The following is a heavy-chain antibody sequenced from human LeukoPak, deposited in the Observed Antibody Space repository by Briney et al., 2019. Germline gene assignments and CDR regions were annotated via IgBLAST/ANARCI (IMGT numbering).Heavy chain of an antibody. CDR3: AKVPHYYYGSGSFQFDY. J-gene: IGHJ4*02. CDR2: ISWNSGSI. Sequence: GRSLRLSCAASGFTFDDYAMHWVRQAPGKGLEWVSGISWNSGSIGYADSVKGRFTISRDNSKNTLYLQMNSLRAEDTAVYYCAKVPHYYYGSGSFQFDYWGQGTLVAVSS. D-gene: IGHD3-10*01. CDR1: GFTFDDYA. V-gene: IGHV3-9*01.